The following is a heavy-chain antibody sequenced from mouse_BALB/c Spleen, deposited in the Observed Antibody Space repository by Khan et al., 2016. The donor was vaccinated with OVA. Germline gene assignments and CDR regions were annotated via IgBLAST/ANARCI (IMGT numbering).Heavy chain of an antibody. Sequence: VQLQESGPGLVAPSQSLSITCTISGFSLSNYGVHWVRQPPGKGLEWLVVIWSDGSAIYNSVFKARLSISKDNSKNQVFLKMNSLQTDDTAMYYCARQPYYHYYIMDDWGQGTSVTVSS. CDR1: GFSLSNYG. V-gene: IGHV2-6-1*01. J-gene: IGHJ4*01. CDR3: ARQPYYHYYIMDD. D-gene: IGHD2-10*01. CDR2: IWSDGSA.